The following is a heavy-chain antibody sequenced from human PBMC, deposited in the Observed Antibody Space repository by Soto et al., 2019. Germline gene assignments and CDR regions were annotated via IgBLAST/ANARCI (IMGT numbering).Heavy chain of an antibody. CDR1: GYIFNSVG. Sequence: QLVQSGDEVKKPGASVKVSCRASGYIFNSVGLSWLRQVPGQGLLWMGWVSTYSEHTKSVQKFQDRVTLTADTSTSTVHMELRSLRSADTAVYYCARDLNWNNVLGFDSWGQGTLVTVAS. V-gene: IGHV1-18*04. CDR2: VSTYSEHT. CDR3: ARDLNWNNVLGFDS. J-gene: IGHJ4*02. D-gene: IGHD1-20*01.